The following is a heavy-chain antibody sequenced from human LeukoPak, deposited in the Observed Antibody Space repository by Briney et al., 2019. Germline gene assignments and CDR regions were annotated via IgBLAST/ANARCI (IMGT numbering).Heavy chain of an antibody. CDR1: GYTFTGYY. D-gene: IGHD3-10*01. Sequence: ASVRVSCKASGYTFTGYYMHWVRQAPGQGLEWMGWINPNSGGTNYAQKFQGRVTMTRDTSISTAYMELSSLRSEDTAVYYCARGRGGPRGYSSGSYYKTPGYYYYYMDVWGKGTTVTVSS. CDR2: INPNSGGT. CDR3: ARGRGGPRGYSSGSYYKTPGYYYYYMDV. V-gene: IGHV1-2*02. J-gene: IGHJ6*03.